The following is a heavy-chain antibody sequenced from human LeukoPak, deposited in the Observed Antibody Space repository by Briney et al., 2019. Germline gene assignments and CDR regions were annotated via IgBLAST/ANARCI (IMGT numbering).Heavy chain of an antibody. Sequence: GRSLRLSCAASGFTFSSYAMHWVRQAPGKGLEWVSAISGSGGSTDYADSVKGRFTISRGNSKNTLYLQMNSLRAEDTAVYYCAKAPTVTTLLYFFDYWGQGTLVTVSS. D-gene: IGHD4-17*01. CDR2: ISGSGGST. CDR1: GFTFSSYA. V-gene: IGHV3-23*01. CDR3: AKAPTVTTLLYFFDY. J-gene: IGHJ4*02.